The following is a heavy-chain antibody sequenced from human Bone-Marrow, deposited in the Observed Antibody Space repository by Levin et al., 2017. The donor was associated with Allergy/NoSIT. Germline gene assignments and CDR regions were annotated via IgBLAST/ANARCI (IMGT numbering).Heavy chain of an antibody. D-gene: IGHD1-1*01. Sequence: SGPTLVKPTQTLTLTCTFSDISLSTTEMYINWIRQPPGKAPEWLARIDWDDDKYYTASLQTRLTISRDTSKNHVVLTMTNIDPVDTATYYRARMATTRGIFDIWGQGTMVTVSS. CDR2: IDWDDDK. CDR1: DISLSTTEMY. CDR3: ARMATTRGIFDI. V-gene: IGHV2-70*11. J-gene: IGHJ3*02.